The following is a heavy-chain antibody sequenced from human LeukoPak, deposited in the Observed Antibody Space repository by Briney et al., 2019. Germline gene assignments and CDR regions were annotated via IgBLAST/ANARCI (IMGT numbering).Heavy chain of an antibody. J-gene: IGHJ4*02. Sequence: SETLSLTCTVSGDSISSYYCSWIRQPPGKGLEWIGYIYYSGSTSYNPSLKSRVTISVDTSKNQFSLKLSSVTAADTAVYYCARAPSGEQWPPPYQFDYWGQGTLVTVSS. CDR1: GDSISSYY. CDR2: IYYSGST. CDR3: ARAPSGEQWPPPYQFDY. V-gene: IGHV4-59*01. D-gene: IGHD6-19*01.